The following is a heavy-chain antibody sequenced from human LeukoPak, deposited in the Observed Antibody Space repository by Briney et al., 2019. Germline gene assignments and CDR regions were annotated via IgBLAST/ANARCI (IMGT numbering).Heavy chain of an antibody. J-gene: IGHJ3*01. V-gene: IGHV3-74*01. CDR2: ISTDGGRT. D-gene: IGHD2-15*01. Sequence: PGGSLRLSCAASGFTFTDYWMHWVRQRPGEGLVWVSHISTDGGRTNYADSVKGRFNTSRDNTKNTVYLQMSSLRAEDTAVYYCSPGFAFDVWGQGTMVTVSS. CDR3: SPGFAFDV. CDR1: GFTFTDYW.